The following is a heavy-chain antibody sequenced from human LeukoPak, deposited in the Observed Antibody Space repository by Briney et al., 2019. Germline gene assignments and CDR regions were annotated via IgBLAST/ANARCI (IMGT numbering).Heavy chain of an antibody. D-gene: IGHD3-9*01. CDR1: GSTFSSYA. CDR3: ASPIDILTGYTHY. J-gene: IGHJ4*02. V-gene: IGHV3-23*01. Sequence: GGSLRLSCAASGSTFSSYAMSWVRQAPGKGLEWVSAISGSGGSTYYANSVKGRFTISRDNSKNTLYLQMNSPRAEDTAVYYCASPIDILTGYTHYWGQGTLVTVSS. CDR2: ISGSGGST.